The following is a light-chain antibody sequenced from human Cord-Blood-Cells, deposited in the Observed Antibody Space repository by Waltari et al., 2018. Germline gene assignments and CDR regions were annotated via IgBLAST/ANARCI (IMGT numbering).Light chain of an antibody. CDR3: QQYYSTPRT. CDR1: QSVLYSSNNKNY. CDR2: WAS. J-gene: IGKJ3*01. V-gene: IGKV4-1*01. Sequence: DIVMTQSPDSLPASLGERATINCKSRQSVLYSSNNKNYLAWYQQKPGQPPKLLIYWASTRESGVPDRFSGSGSGTDFTLTISSLQAEDVAVYYCQQYYSTPRTFGPGTKVDIK.